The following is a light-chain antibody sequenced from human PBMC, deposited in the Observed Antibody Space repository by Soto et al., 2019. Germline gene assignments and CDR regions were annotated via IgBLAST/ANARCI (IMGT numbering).Light chain of an antibody. CDR2: GAS. CDR3: QEYGTSPRM. Sequence: IVLTQSPGTPSLSPGDTAALSCRASQSVSNNYLAWYQHKPGEAPRLLIYGASSRATGIPDRFSGSASGTDFTLTISKLEPEDFAVYYCQEYGTSPRMFGQGTKVEIK. V-gene: IGKV3-20*01. J-gene: IGKJ1*01. CDR1: QSVSNNY.